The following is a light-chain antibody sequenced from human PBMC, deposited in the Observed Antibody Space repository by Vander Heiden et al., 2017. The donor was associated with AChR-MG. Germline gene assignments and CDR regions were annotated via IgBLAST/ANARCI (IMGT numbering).Light chain of an antibody. CDR2: GAS. CDR3: QQYKNWPPLT. Sequence: DIVMTQSPATLSVSPGERATLSCRASQSVSSNLAWYQQKPGQAPRLLIYGASTRATGIPARFSGSGSGTEFTLTISSLQSEDFAIYYCQQYKNWPPLTFGGRTKVEIK. J-gene: IGKJ4*01. CDR1: QSVSSN. V-gene: IGKV3-15*01.